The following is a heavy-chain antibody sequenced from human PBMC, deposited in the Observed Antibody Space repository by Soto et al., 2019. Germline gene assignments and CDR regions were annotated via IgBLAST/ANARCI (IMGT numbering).Heavy chain of an antibody. J-gene: IGHJ3*02. V-gene: IGHV3-15*01. CDR1: GFTFTYVW. D-gene: IGHD2-2*01. CDR2: ITRKSDGETT. Sequence: EVQLVESGGDSVKPGGSLRLSCAASGFTFTYVWMTWVRQAPGKGLEWVGRITRKSDGETTDYAAPVKGRFTISRDDSKNTLYLEMNSLKTDDTAVYYCAADRYCSSNTCPGAFDIWGQGTMVRVSA. CDR3: AADRYCSSNTCPGAFDI.